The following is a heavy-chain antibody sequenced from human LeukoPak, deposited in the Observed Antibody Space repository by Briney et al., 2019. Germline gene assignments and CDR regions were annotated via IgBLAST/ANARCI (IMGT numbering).Heavy chain of an antibody. J-gene: IGHJ6*02. Sequence: SETLSLTCAVYGGSFSGYYWSWIRQPPGKGLEWIGEINHSGGTNYNPSLKSRVTISVDTSKNQFSLKLSSVTAADTAVYYCARQGAPRGYYGMDVWGQGTTVTVSS. CDR2: INHSGGT. V-gene: IGHV4-34*01. CDR3: ARQGAPRGYYGMDV. D-gene: IGHD1-26*01. CDR1: GGSFSGYY.